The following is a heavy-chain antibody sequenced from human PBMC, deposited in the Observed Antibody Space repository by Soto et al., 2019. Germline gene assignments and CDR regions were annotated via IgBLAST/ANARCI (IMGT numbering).Heavy chain of an antibody. Sequence: ASVKVSRKASGYTFTSYGISWVRQAPGQGLEWMGWISAYNGNTNYAQKLQGRVTMTTDTSTSTAYMELRSLRSDDTAVYYCARGVMYAPSAWFDPWGQGTLVTVSS. J-gene: IGHJ5*02. D-gene: IGHD2-8*02. CDR3: ARGVMYAPSAWFDP. CDR1: GYTFTSYG. V-gene: IGHV1-18*01. CDR2: ISAYNGNT.